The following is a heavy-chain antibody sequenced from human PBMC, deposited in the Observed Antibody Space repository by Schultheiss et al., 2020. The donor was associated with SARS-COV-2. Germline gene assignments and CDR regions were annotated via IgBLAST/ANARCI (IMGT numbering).Heavy chain of an antibody. CDR2: IKSKTDGGTT. CDR3: TTDRRWNDHYYYYGMDV. Sequence: GGSLRLSCAASGFTFSNAWMSWVRQAPGKGLEWVGRIKSKTDGGTTDYAAPVKGRFTISRDDSKNTLYLQMNSLKTEDTAVYYCTTDRRWNDHYYYYGMDVWGQGTTVTVAS. CDR1: GFTFSNAW. V-gene: IGHV3-15*01. D-gene: IGHD1-1*01. J-gene: IGHJ6*02.